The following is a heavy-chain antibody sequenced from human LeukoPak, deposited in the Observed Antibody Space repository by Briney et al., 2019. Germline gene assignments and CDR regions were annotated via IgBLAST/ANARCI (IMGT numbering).Heavy chain of an antibody. J-gene: IGHJ4*02. V-gene: IGHV3-23*01. Sequence: GGSLRLSCSASGFTFSSYAMSWVRQAPGKGLEWVSAISGSGGSTYYADSVKGRFTISRGNSKNTLYLQMNSLRAEDTAVYYCAKDRRTVDYGDYLGPPYWGQGTLVTVSS. D-gene: IGHD4-17*01. CDR2: ISGSGGST. CDR3: AKDRRTVDYGDYLGPPY. CDR1: GFTFSSYA.